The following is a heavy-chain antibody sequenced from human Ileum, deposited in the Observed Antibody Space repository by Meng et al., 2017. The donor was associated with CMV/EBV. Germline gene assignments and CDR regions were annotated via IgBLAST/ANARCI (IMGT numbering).Heavy chain of an antibody. CDR2: IRYDGSNK. V-gene: IGHV3-30*02. J-gene: IGHJ4*02. CDR3: AKEAYGGYSYGSYFDY. CDR1: GFTFSSYG. D-gene: IGHD5-18*01. Sequence: SCAASGFTFSSYGMHWVRQAPGKGLEWVAFIRYDGSNKYYADSVKGRFTISRDNSKNTLYLQMNSLRAEDTAVYYCAKEAYGGYSYGSYFDYWGQGTLVTVSS.